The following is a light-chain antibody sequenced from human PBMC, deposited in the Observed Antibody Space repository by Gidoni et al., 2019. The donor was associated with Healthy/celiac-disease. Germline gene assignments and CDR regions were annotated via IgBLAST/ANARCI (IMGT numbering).Light chain of an antibody. CDR3: QSYDSSLSGSNYV. CDR1: SSNIGAGYD. Sequence: QSVLTQPPSVSVAPGQRVTISCTGSSSNIGAGYDVHWSQQLPGTAPKLLIYGNSNRPSGVPDRFSGSKSGTSASLAITGLQAEDEADYYCQSYDSSLSGSNYVFGTGTKVTVL. V-gene: IGLV1-40*01. J-gene: IGLJ1*01. CDR2: GNS.